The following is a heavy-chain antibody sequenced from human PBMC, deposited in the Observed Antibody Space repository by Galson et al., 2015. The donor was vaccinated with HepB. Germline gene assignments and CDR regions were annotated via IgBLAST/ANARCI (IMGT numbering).Heavy chain of an antibody. CDR2: ISYDGSNK. V-gene: IGHV3-30*18. J-gene: IGHJ4*02. D-gene: IGHD3-10*01. CDR1: GFTFSSYG. Sequence: SLRLSCAASGFTFSSYGMHWVRQAPGKGLEWVAVISYDGSNKYYADSVKGRFTISRDNSKNTLYLQMNSLRAEDTALYYCAKDPYLYSALAGTMAGFDYGGQGTLVTVSS. CDR3: AKDPYLYSALAGTMAGFDY.